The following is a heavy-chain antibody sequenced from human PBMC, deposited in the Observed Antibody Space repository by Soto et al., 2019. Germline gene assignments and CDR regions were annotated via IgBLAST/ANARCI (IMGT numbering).Heavy chain of an antibody. V-gene: IGHV1-18*01. D-gene: IGHD3-3*01. CDR3: ARGPTYYDFWSGYPTNYYYYMDV. CDR1: GYTFTSYG. J-gene: IGHJ6*03. Sequence: ASVKVSCKASGYTFTSYGISWVRQAPGQGLEWMGWISAYNGNTNYAQKLQGRVTMTTDTSTSTAYMELSSLRSEDTAVYYCARGPTYYDFWSGYPTNYYYYMDVWGKGTTVTVSS. CDR2: ISAYNGNT.